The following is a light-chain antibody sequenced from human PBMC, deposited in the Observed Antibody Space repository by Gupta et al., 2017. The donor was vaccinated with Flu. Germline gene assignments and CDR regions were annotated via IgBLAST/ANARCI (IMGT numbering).Light chain of an antibody. CDR3: LQHNRYHLT. V-gene: IGKV1-17*01. CDR1: QGIRND. CDR2: AAS. J-gene: IGKJ4*01. Sequence: PSSLSASVGDRVTITCRASQGIRNDVGLYQQKPGKAPKRLIDAASSLQSGVPSWCSGGGAGTEFTLTSSRLQPEDVATYYCLQHNRYHLTFGGGTKVEIK.